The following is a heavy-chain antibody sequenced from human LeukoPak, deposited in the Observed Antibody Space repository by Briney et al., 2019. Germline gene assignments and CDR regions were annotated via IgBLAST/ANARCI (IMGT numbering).Heavy chain of an antibody. CDR3: AGITMIVVVITTFDY. CDR2: ISGSGGST. CDR1: GFTFSSYA. J-gene: IGHJ4*02. D-gene: IGHD3-22*01. Sequence: PGGPLRLSCAASGFTFSSYAMSWVRQAPGKGLEWVSAISGSGGSTYYADSVKGRFTISRDNSKNTLYLQMNSLRAEDTAVYYCAGITMIVVVITTFDYWGQGTLVTDSS. V-gene: IGHV3-23*01.